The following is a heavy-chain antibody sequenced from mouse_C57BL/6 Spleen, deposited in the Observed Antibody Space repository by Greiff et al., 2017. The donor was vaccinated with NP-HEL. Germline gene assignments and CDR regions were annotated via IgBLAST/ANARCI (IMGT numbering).Heavy chain of an antibody. CDR3: ARKDLLYDYDERGAMDY. Sequence: QVQLKESGPGLVQPSQSLSITCTVSGFSLTSYGVHWVRQSPGKGLEWLGVIWSGGSTDYNAAFISRLSISKDNSKSQVFFKMNSLQADDTAIYYCARKDLLYDYDERGAMDYWGQGTSVTVAS. J-gene: IGHJ4*01. D-gene: IGHD2-4*01. V-gene: IGHV2-2*01. CDR1: GFSLTSYG. CDR2: IWSGGST.